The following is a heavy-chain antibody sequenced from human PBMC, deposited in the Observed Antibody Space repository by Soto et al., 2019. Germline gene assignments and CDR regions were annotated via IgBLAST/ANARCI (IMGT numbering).Heavy chain of an antibody. J-gene: IGHJ4*02. CDR1: GFTFSDHY. D-gene: IGHD1-26*01. V-gene: IGHV3-72*01. CDR2: SRKKTSNYNT. Sequence: EVQLVESGGGLVQPGGSLRLSCVTSGFTFSDHYMNWVRQAPGKGLEWVGRSRKKTSNYNTYYAPSVRGRVTISRDESKNSLYLQMDSLKTEDTALYYCDSPPTESTTGDYWGQGTLVTVSS. CDR3: DSPPTESTTGDY.